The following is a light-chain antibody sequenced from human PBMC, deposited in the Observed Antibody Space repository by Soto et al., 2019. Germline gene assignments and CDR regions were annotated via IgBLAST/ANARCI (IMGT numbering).Light chain of an antibody. Sequence: QSALTQPASVSGSPGQSITISCSGTSSDVGGFNSFSWYQHHPGKAPQLLIYDVTTRSSGVSHRFSGSKSGNTASLTISGLQTEDEADYYCSSYTRSTTHVVFGGGTKVTVL. J-gene: IGLJ2*01. CDR2: DVT. V-gene: IGLV2-14*03. CDR1: SSDVGGFNS. CDR3: SSYTRSTTHVV.